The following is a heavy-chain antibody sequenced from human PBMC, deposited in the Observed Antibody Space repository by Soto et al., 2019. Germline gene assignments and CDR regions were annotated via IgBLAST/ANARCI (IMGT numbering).Heavy chain of an antibody. CDR1: GFTFSSYS. J-gene: IGHJ6*02. CDR2: ISSSSSYI. Sequence: XRALRRTGAASGFTFSSYSLNWVRQAPGKGLEWVSSISSSSSYIYYADSVKGRFTISRDNAKNSLYLQMNSLRAEDTAVYYCARDKGVQHYSGMDVWAQGTTLTISS. CDR3: ARDKGVQHYSGMDV. D-gene: IGHD6-13*01. V-gene: IGHV3-21*01.